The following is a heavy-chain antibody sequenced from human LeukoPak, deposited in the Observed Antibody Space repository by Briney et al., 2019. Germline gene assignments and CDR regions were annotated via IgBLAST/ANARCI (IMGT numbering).Heavy chain of an antibody. CDR3: ARGLEYSSSPNDY. CDR1: GYTFTGYY. J-gene: IGHJ4*02. Sequence: ASVKLSCKASGYTFTGYYMHWMRQAPGQGLEWMGWINPNSGGTNYAQKFQGRVTMTRDTSISTAYMELSRLRSDDTAVYYCARGLEYSSSPNDYWGQGTLVTVSS. D-gene: IGHD6-6*01. CDR2: INPNSGGT. V-gene: IGHV1-2*02.